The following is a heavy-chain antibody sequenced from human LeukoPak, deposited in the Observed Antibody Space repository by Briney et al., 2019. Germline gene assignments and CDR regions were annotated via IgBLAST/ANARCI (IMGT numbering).Heavy chain of an antibody. V-gene: IGHV3-23*01. CDR3: AKDGGYCSSTSCLPYNWFDP. D-gene: IGHD2-2*01. J-gene: IGHJ5*02. CDR2: ISGSGGST. CDR1: GFTFSSYA. Sequence: GGPLRLSCAASGFTFSSYAMSWVRQAPGKGLEWVSAISGSGGSTYYADSVKGRFTISRDNSKNTLYLQMNSLRAEDTAVYYCAKDGGYCSSTSCLPYNWFDPWGQGTLVTVSS.